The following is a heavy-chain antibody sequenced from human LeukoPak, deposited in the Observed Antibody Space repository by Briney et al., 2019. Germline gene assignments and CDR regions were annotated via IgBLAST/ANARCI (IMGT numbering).Heavy chain of an antibody. CDR2: INHSGST. V-gene: IGHV4-34*01. CDR3: ATFFYGSGSYYKGADY. D-gene: IGHD3-10*01. J-gene: IGHJ4*02. Sequence: SETLSLTCAVYGGSFSGYYWSWIRQPPGKGLEWIGEINHSGSTNYNPSLKSRVTISVDTSKNQFSLKLSSVAAADTAMYYCATFFYGSGSYYKGADYWGQGTLVTVSS. CDR1: GGSFSGYY.